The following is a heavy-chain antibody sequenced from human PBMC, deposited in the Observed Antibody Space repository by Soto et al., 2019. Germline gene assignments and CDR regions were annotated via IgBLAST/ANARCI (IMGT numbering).Heavy chain of an antibody. CDR2: IYYSGST. D-gene: IGHD4-17*01. V-gene: IGHV4-59*01. CDR3: ARTAHGDYYFDY. CDR1: GGSISSYY. J-gene: IGHJ4*02. Sequence: SETLSLTCTVSGGSISSYYWSWIRQPPGKGLEWIGYIYYSGSTNYNPSLKSRVTISVDTSKNQFSLKLSSVTAADTAVYYCARTAHGDYYFDYWGQGTLVTVSS.